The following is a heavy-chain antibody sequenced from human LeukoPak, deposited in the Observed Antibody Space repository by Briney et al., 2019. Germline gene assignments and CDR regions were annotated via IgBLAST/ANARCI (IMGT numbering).Heavy chain of an antibody. CDR3: ARDPPFYTGYDCDY. Sequence: PGGSLRLYCATSGFTFSHYIMNWFRQAPGKGLEWVSSINNSSDHIYYADSVKGRSTISRDNAKSSLYLQMNSLRGDDTAVYYCARDPPFYTGYDCDYWGQGALVTVSS. D-gene: IGHD5-12*01. J-gene: IGHJ4*02. V-gene: IGHV3-21*01. CDR1: GFTFSHYI. CDR2: INNSSDHI.